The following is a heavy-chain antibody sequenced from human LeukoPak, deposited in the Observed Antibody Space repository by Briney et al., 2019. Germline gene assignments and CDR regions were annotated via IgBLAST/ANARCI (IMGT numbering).Heavy chain of an antibody. Sequence: ASVKVSCKASGYTFTSYGISWVRQAPGQGLEWMGWISAYNGNTNYAQKLQGRVTMTTDASTSTAYMELRSLRSDDTAVYYCARVELPYSSSWYGAFDTWGQGTMVTVSS. D-gene: IGHD6-13*01. CDR2: ISAYNGNT. J-gene: IGHJ3*02. CDR1: GYTFTSYG. V-gene: IGHV1-18*01. CDR3: ARVELPYSSSWYGAFDT.